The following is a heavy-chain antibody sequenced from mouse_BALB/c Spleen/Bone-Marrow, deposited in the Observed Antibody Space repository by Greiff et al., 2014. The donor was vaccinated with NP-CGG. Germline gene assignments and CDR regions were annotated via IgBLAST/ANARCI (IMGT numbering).Heavy chain of an antibody. CDR2: IYPGDGDT. J-gene: IGHJ2*01. CDR1: GYAFSVYW. Sequence: VQFQESGAELVRPGSSVKISCKASGYAFSVYWMNWVKQRPGQGLEWIEQIYPGDGDTNYNGKLKGRATLTADKSSNTAYMQLSSLTSEDSAVYFRARGGISVDYWGQGTTLTVSS. V-gene: IGHV1-80*01. CDR3: ARGGISVDY.